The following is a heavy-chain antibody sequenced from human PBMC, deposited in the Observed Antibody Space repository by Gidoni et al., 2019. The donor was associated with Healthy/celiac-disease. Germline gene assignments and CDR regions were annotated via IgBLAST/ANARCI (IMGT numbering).Heavy chain of an antibody. J-gene: IGHJ4*02. V-gene: IGHV3-64D*08. CDR2: ISSNGGST. Sequence: EVQLVESGGGLVQPGGSLRLPCSASGFTFSRYAMHWVRQDPGKGLEYVSAISSNGGSTYYADSVKGRFTISRDNSKNTLYLQMSSLRAEDTAVYYCVHTSGSYLFDYWGQGTLVTVSS. D-gene: IGHD1-26*01. CDR1: GFTFSRYA. CDR3: VHTSGSYLFDY.